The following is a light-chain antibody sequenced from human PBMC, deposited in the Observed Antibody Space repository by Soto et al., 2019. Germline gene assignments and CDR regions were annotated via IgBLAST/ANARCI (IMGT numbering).Light chain of an antibody. Sequence: QSALTQPTSASGSPGQSVTISCAGSISDVGGYNNVSWYQQHPGKAPKLLIYEVTKRPSGVPARFSGSKSGNTASLTVSGLQGDDEADYYCSSYAGTNNVIFGGGTKLTVL. CDR1: ISDVGGYNN. J-gene: IGLJ2*01. CDR3: SSYAGTNNVI. V-gene: IGLV2-8*01. CDR2: EVT.